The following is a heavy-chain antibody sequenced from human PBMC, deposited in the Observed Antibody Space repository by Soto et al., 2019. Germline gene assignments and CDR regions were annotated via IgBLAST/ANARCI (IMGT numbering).Heavy chain of an antibody. CDR1: GGSISSGDYY. CDR2: IYYSGST. CDR3: ARVPATVTTTDFDY. D-gene: IGHD4-17*01. Sequence: QVQLQEWGPGLVKPSQTLSLTCTVSGGSISSGDYYWSWIRQPPGKGLEWIGYIYYSGSTYYNPSPKSPVTISVDTSKNQFSLKLSSVTAADTAVYYCARVPATVTTTDFDYWGQGTLVTVSS. V-gene: IGHV4-30-4*01. J-gene: IGHJ4*02.